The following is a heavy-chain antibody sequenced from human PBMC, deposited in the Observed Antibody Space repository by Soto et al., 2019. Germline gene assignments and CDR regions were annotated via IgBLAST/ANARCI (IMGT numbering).Heavy chain of an antibody. CDR3: ARASGGGGFDY. J-gene: IGHJ4*02. CDR2: ISSSRSYI. D-gene: IGHD6-19*01. V-gene: IGHV3-21*01. Sequence: EVQLVESGGGLVKPGGSLRLSCAASGFTFSSYSMNWVRQAPGKGLEWVSSISSSRSYIYYADSVKGRFTISRDNAKNSLYLQMNSLRAEDTAVYYCARASGGGGFDYWGQGTLVTVSS. CDR1: GFTFSSYS.